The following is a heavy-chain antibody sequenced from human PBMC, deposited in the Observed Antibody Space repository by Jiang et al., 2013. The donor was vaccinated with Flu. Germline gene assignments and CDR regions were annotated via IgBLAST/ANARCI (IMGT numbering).Heavy chain of an antibody. J-gene: IGHJ4*02. D-gene: IGHD1-26*01. Sequence: RGRFTISRDNAKNSLYMQMNSLRAEDTAVYYCARDSYSGSYGSDYWGQGTLVTVSS. CDR3: ARDSYSGSYGSDY. V-gene: IGHV3-11*06.